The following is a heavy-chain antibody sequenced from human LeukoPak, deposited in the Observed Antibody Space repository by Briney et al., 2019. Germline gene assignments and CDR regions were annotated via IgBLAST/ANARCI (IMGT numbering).Heavy chain of an antibody. CDR2: INPNSGGT. CDR3: ARIGGFDAFDI. D-gene: IGHD3-10*01. Sequence: ASVNVSCKASGYTFTEYYMYWVRQAPGQGLEWMGWINPNSGGTNYAQKFQGRVTMTRDTSISTAYMELSRLRSDDTAVYYCARIGGFDAFDIWGQGTMVTVSS. J-gene: IGHJ3*02. V-gene: IGHV1-2*02. CDR1: GYTFTEYY.